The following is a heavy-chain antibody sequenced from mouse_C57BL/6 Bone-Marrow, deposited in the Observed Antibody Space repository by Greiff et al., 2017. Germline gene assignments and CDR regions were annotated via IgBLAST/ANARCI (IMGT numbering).Heavy chain of an antibody. CDR3: ASLGYGSSSYYAMVY. J-gene: IGHJ4*01. Sequence: QVQLQQPGAELVKPGASVKMSCKASGYTFTSYWITWVKQRPGQGLEWIGDIYPGSGSTNYNEKFKSKATLTVDTSSSTAYMQLSSLTSEDSAVYYGASLGYGSSSYYAMVYWGQGTSVTVSS. CDR1: GYTFTSYW. D-gene: IGHD1-1*01. CDR2: IYPGSGST. V-gene: IGHV1-55*01.